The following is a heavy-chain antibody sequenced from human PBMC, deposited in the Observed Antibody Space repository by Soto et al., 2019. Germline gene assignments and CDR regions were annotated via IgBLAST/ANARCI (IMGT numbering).Heavy chain of an antibody. CDR2: IYYSGRT. CDR3: ARDHAGPYDDSSGYYLDSFDY. CDR1: AGSIRSYY. J-gene: IGHJ4*02. D-gene: IGHD3-22*01. V-gene: IGHV4-59*01. Sequence: PSETLSLPCTVSAGSIRSYYWSWIRQPPGKGLEWIGYIYYSGRTNYNPSLKSRVTISVDTSKNQFSLKLSSVTAAATAVYYCARDHAGPYDDSSGYYLDSFDYWGQGTLVTVSS.